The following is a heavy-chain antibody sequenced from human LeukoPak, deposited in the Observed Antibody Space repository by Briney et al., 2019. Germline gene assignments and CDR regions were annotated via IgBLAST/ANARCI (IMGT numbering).Heavy chain of an antibody. J-gene: IGHJ6*02. CDR1: GGSISSYY. CDR2: IYYSGAT. D-gene: IGHD3-10*01. CDR3: ARDPMVRGYYYYGMDV. Sequence: PSETLSLTCTVSGGSISSYYWSWIRQPPGKGLEWIGYIYYSGATNYNPSLKSRLTISVDTSKNQFSLKLSSVTAADTAVYYCARDPMVRGYYYYGMDVWGQGTTVTVSS. V-gene: IGHV4-59*12.